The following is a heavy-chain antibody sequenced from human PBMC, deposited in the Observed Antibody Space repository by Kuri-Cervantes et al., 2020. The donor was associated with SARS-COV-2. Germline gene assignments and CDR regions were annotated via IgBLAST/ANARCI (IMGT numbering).Heavy chain of an antibody. J-gene: IGHJ4*02. CDR1: GFTFSSYS. V-gene: IGHV3-21*01. CDR2: ISSSSSYI. Sequence: GGSLRLSCADSGFTFSSYSMSWVRQAPGKGLEWVSYISSSSSYIYYADSLKGRFTISRDDAKNSLYLQMNSLRAEDTAVYYCASLDHGLGSYYHTFPHDYWGLGTQVTVSS. D-gene: IGHD3-10*01. CDR3: ASLDHGLGSYYHTFPHDY.